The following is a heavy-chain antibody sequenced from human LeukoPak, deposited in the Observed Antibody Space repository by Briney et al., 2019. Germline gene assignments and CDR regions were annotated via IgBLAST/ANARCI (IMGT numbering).Heavy chain of an antibody. Sequence: PGGSLRLSCVASGFTFSSYSMNWVRQAPGKGLEWVSSISSSSSYIYYADSLKGRFTISRNNAKNSLYLQMNSLRAEDTAVYYCARARDFWSGYYTWFDYWGQGTLVTVSS. J-gene: IGHJ4*02. D-gene: IGHD3-3*01. V-gene: IGHV3-21*01. CDR2: ISSSSSYI. CDR1: GFTFSSYS. CDR3: ARARDFWSGYYTWFDY.